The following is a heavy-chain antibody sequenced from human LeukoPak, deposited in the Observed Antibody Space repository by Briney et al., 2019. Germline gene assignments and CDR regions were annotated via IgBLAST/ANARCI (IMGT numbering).Heavy chain of an antibody. D-gene: IGHD3-22*01. CDR2: INYSGRT. J-gene: IGHJ4*02. V-gene: IGHV4-34*01. CDR1: GGSFSGYY. Sequence: PSETLSLTCAVYGGSFSGYYWSWIRQPPGKGLEWIGEINYSGRTNYNPSLKSRVTISVDTSKNQFSLKLSSVTAADTAVYYCARGRYYYDSSGYYYLVYYFDYWGQGTLVTVSS. CDR3: ARGRYYYDSSGYYYLVYYFDY.